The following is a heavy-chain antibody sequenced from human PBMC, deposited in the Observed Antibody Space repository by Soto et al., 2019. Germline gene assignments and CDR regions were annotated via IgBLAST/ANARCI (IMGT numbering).Heavy chain of an antibody. V-gene: IGHV3-48*01. CDR3: AKSRGGSSWYEGDS. Sequence: GGSLRLSCAASGFTFSSYSFNWVRQAPGKGLEWLSYIGSSSTTIYYADSVKGRFIISRDNAKNSLYLQMNSLRPEDTAVYYCAKSRGGSSWYEGDSWGQGTLVTVSS. D-gene: IGHD6-13*01. CDR1: GFTFSSYS. CDR2: IGSSSTTI. J-gene: IGHJ4*02.